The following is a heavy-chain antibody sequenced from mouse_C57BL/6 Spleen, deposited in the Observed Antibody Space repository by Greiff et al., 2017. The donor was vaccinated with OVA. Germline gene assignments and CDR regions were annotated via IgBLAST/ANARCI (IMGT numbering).Heavy chain of an antibody. CDR3: ARNYYGSSWDAMDY. J-gene: IGHJ4*01. Sequence: VKLQESGPGLVQPSQSLSITCTVSGFSLTSYGVHWVRQSPGKGLEWLGVIWSGGSTDYNAAFISRLSISKDNSKSQVFFKMNSLQADDTAIYYCARNYYGSSWDAMDYWGQGTSVTVSS. V-gene: IGHV2-2*01. D-gene: IGHD1-1*01. CDR1: GFSLTSYG. CDR2: IWSGGST.